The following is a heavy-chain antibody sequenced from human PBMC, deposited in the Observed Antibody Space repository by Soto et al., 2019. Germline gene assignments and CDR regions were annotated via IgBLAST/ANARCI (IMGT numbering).Heavy chain of an antibody. Sequence: QPQLQESGPGLLKPSETLSLTCTVSGGSVSSTSYYWGWIRPPPGKGLEWIASIYYSGGISYNPSLKSRIIISIDTSKNQFPLKLTSVNAADTAVYYCARHNDISIGYPYFHHWGQGTLVTVSA. D-gene: IGHD3-9*01. CDR2: IYYSGGI. CDR3: ARHNDISIGYPYFHH. V-gene: IGHV4-39*01. CDR1: GGSVSSTSYY. J-gene: IGHJ1*01.